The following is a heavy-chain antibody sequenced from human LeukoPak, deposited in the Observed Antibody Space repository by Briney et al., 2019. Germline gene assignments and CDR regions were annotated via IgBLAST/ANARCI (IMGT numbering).Heavy chain of an antibody. V-gene: IGHV3-74*01. J-gene: IGHJ5*02. Sequence: GGSLRLSCAASGFSFSVYWMHWVRQAPGKGPVWVSRIKTDGSITDYADFVKGRFTISRDNAKNTLNLQMNSLRAEDTAVYYCARDLGQYYDTSDNWFDPWGQGTLVTVSS. CDR2: IKTDGSIT. D-gene: IGHD3-22*01. CDR3: ARDLGQYYDTSDNWFDP. CDR1: GFSFSVYW.